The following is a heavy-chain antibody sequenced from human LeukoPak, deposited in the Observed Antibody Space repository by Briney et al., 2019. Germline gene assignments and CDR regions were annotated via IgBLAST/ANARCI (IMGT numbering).Heavy chain of an antibody. D-gene: IGHD3-10*01. Sequence: ASVKVSCKVSGYTLSELSMHWVRQAPGKGLEWMGGFDPEDGETIYAQKFQGRVTMTEDTSTDTAYMELSSLRSEDTAVYYCATAIWGYYGSGGWGQGTLVTVSS. V-gene: IGHV1-24*01. J-gene: IGHJ4*02. CDR1: GYTLSELS. CDR3: ATAIWGYYGSGG. CDR2: FDPEDGET.